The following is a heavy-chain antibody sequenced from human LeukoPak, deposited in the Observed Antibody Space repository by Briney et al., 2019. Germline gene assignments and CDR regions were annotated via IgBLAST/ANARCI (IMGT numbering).Heavy chain of an antibody. D-gene: IGHD3-3*01. CDR1: GFTFNTYG. CDR2: IWFDGSVK. V-gene: IGHV3-33*06. J-gene: IGHJ4*02. CDR3: AKDTGEQFLEPAF. Sequence: GGSLRLSCAASGFTFNTYGMHWVRQAPGQGLEWVAAIWFDGSVKHYSDAVKGRFTISRDNSLNTLYLQMNSLRVEDTAIYYCAKDTGEQFLEPAFWGQGTLVTVSS.